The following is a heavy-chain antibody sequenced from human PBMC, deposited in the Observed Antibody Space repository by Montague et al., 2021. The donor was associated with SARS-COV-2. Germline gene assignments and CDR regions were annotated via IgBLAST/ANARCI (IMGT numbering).Heavy chain of an antibody. Sequence: TLSLTCTVSGGSIGSGGYYWSWIRQHPGKGLEWIGYIYYSGSTYYNPSLKSRVTISVDTSKNQFSLKLESLTAADTAVYYCVRDGGNWYYFDYWGQGALVTVSS. D-gene: IGHD3-16*01. CDR3: VRDGGNWYYFDY. CDR1: GGSIGSGGYY. CDR2: IYYSGST. V-gene: IGHV4-31*03. J-gene: IGHJ4*02.